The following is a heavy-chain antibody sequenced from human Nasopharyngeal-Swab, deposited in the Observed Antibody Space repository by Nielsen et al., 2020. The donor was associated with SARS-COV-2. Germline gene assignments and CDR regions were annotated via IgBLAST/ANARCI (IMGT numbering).Heavy chain of an antibody. CDR1: GGSFSGYY. V-gene: IGHV4-34*01. D-gene: IGHD5-12*01. Sequence: SETLSLTCAVYGGSFSGYYWSWIRQTPGKGLEWIGEINHSGSTNYNPSLKSRVTISVDTSKNQFSLKLSSVTAADTAVYYCASSTWIFDYWGQGTLVTVSS. J-gene: IGHJ4*02. CDR2: INHSGST. CDR3: ASSTWIFDY.